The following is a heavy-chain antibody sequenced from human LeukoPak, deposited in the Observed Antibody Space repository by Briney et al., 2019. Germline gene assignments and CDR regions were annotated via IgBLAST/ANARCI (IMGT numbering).Heavy chain of an antibody. CDR3: AKDKAPGSWHTPSDG. CDR2: ISDSGDGT. V-gene: IGHV3-23*01. Sequence: PGGSLRLSCSASGFTFRTYAMSWVRQAPGKGLEWVSGISDSGDGTYYAEYVKGRFTISRDNSKNTVFLQMNSLRADDTAKYYCAKDKAPGSWHTPSDGWGQGTLVTVSS. J-gene: IGHJ4*02. D-gene: IGHD6-13*01. CDR1: GFTFRTYA.